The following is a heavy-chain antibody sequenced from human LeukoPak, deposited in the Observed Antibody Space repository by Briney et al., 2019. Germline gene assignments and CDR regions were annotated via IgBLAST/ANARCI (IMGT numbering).Heavy chain of an antibody. J-gene: IGHJ4*02. CDR1: GYTFTGYY. V-gene: IGHV1-2*02. D-gene: IGHD5-18*01. CDR2: INPNSGDT. Sequence: ASVKVSCKASGYTFTGYYMHWVRQAPGQGLEWMGWINPNSGDTNYAQKFQGRVTMTRDTSISTAYMELSRLRSDDTAVYYCARDHAEQLKLKYYFDYWGQGTLVTVSS. CDR3: ARDHAEQLKLKYYFDY.